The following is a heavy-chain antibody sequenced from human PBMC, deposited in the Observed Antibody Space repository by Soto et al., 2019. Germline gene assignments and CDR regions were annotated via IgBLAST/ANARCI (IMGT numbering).Heavy chain of an antibody. Sequence: SETLSLTCAVYGGSFSGYYWSWIRQPPGKGLEWIGEINHSGSTNYNPSLKSRVTISVDTSKNQFSLKLSSVTAADTAVYYCATSLPLRHVDWLLPLTPSHAFDIWGQGTMVTVSS. CDR1: GGSFSGYY. V-gene: IGHV4-34*01. J-gene: IGHJ3*02. D-gene: IGHD3-9*01. CDR3: ATSLPLRHVDWLLPLTPSHAFDI. CDR2: INHSGST.